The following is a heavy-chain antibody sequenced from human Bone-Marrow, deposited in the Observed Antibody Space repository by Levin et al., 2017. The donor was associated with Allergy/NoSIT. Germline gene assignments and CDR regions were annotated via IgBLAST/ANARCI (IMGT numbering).Heavy chain of an antibody. V-gene: IGHV1-2*06. CDR3: ARDGGGYDFSSGSDY. J-gene: IGHJ4*02. Sequence: GESLKISCKSSGYTFTDYYLHWVRQAPGQGLEWMGRINPIAGATSYAQKFLGRVILTRDTSISTAYMELSGLRSDDTAVYYCARDGGGYDFSSGSDYWGQGTLVSVS. CDR2: INPIAGAT. D-gene: IGHD3-3*01. CDR1: GYTFTDYY.